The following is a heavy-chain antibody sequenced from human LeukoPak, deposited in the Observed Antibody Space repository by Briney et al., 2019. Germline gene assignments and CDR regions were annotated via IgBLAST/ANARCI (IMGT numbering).Heavy chain of an antibody. J-gene: IGHJ6*02. Sequence: ASVKVSCKTSGGTFSSSAITWVRQAPGQGLEWMGRIIPALNITSYAQKFQGRVTIAADTSTSTAYMELSSLRSEETAVYYCARDQGLTAPPPYGLDVWGQGTTVTVSS. CDR3: ARDQGLTAPPPYGLDV. CDR2: IIPALNIT. CDR1: GGTFSSSA. V-gene: IGHV1-69*04. D-gene: IGHD5-18*01.